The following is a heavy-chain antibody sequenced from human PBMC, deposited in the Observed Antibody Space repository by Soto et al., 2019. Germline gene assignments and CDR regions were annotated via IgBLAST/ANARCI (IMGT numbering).Heavy chain of an antibody. V-gene: IGHV4-34*01. Sequence: SETLSLTCAVYGGSFSGYYWSWIRQPPGKGLECIGEINHSLSTNYNPSLKSRVTISVDTSKNQCSLKLSSVTAADTPVYYCARGIQTYHDFWSGCPPRYYYDYCGKGILVTVYS. J-gene: IGHJ4*02. CDR2: INHSLST. D-gene: IGHD3-3*01. CDR1: GGSFSGYY. CDR3: ARGIQTYHDFWSGCPPRYYYDY.